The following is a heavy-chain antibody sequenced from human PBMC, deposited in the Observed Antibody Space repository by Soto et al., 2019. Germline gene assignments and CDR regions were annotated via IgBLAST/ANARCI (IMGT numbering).Heavy chain of an antibody. J-gene: IGHJ2*01. V-gene: IGHV3-23*01. CDR1: GFTFSSYA. CDR2: ISGSGGST. CDR3: AKDRTYYYGSGSYSPHWYFYL. Sequence: EVQLLESGGGLVQPGGSLRLSCAASGFTFSSYAMSWVSQAPGKGLEWVSAISGSGGSTYYADSVKGRFTISRDNSKNTLYLQMNSLRAEDTAVYYCAKDRTYYYGSGSYSPHWYFYLWGRGTLVTVSS. D-gene: IGHD3-10*01.